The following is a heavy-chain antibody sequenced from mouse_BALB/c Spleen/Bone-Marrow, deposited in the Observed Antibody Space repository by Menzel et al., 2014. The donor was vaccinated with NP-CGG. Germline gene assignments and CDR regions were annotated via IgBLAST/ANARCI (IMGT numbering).Heavy chain of an antibody. CDR2: ISNGGGST. D-gene: IGHD3-3*01. CDR1: GFTFSSYT. CDR3: ARRAGAY. V-gene: IGHV5-12-2*01. J-gene: IGHJ3*01. Sequence: EVKVVESGGGLVQPGGSLKLSCAASGFTFSSYTMSWVRQTPEKRLEWVAYISNGGGSTYYPDTVKGRSTISRDNAKNTLYLQMSSLKSEDTAMYYCARRAGAYWGQGTLVTVSA.